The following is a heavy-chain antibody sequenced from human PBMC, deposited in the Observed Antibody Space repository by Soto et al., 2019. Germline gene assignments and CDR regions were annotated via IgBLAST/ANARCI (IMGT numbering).Heavy chain of an antibody. D-gene: IGHD3-22*01. CDR1: GGSVSSGGYY. Sequence: VQLQESGPGLVKPSQTLSLTCTVSGGSVSSGGYYRTWIRQDPGKGLEWIGHIYFNGSTFYNPSLNSRVSISVDRSKNQFPLRLSSVTAADRAVYYCVRAPTYYFDSREVWGQGTLVAVSS. CDR3: VRAPTYYFDSREV. J-gene: IGHJ4*02. CDR2: IYFNGST. V-gene: IGHV4-31*03.